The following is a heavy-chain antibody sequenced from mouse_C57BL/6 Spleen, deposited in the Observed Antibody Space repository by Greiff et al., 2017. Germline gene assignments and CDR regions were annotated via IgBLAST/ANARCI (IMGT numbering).Heavy chain of an antibody. CDR1: GYTFTSYW. CDR2: IDPSDSYT. D-gene: IGHD1-1*02. CDR3: AEGGDYGLAY. J-gene: IGHJ3*01. V-gene: IGHV1-69*01. Sequence: QVQLQQPGAELVMPGASVKLPCKASGYTFTSYWMHWVKQRPGQGLEWIGEIDPSDSYTNYNQKFKGKSTLTVDKSSSTAYMQLSSLTSEDSAVYYCAEGGDYGLAYWGQGTLVTVSA.